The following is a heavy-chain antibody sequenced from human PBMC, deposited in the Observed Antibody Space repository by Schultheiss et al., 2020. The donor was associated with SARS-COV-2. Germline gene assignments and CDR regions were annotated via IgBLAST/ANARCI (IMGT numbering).Heavy chain of an antibody. CDR1: GFTFSSYW. V-gene: IGHV3-74*01. CDR2: INSDGSST. J-gene: IGHJ6*02. Sequence: GESLKISCAASGFTFSSYWMHWVRQAPGKGLVWVSRINSDGSSTSYADSVKGRFTISRDNAKNTLYLQMNSLRAEDTAVYYCARSIVVVPAAMDYYGMDVWGQGTTVTVSS. CDR3: ARSIVVVPAAMDYYGMDV. D-gene: IGHD2-2*01.